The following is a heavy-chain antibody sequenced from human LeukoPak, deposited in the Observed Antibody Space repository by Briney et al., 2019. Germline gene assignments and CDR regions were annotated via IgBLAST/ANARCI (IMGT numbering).Heavy chain of an antibody. CDR3: ARDRSSSWDYYYYYMDV. J-gene: IGHJ6*03. CDR2: ISSNGGST. D-gene: IGHD6-13*01. CDR1: EFTFSSYG. Sequence: GGSLRLSCAASEFTFSSYGMSWVRQAPGKGLEYVSAISSNGGSTYYANSVKGRFTISRDNSKNTLYLQMGSLRAEDMAVYYCARDRSSSWDYYYYYMDVWGKGTTVTISS. V-gene: IGHV3-64*01.